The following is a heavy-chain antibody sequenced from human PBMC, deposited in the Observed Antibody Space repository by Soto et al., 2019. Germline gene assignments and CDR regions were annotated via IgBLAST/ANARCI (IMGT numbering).Heavy chain of an antibody. J-gene: IGHJ4*02. D-gene: IGHD3-3*01. CDR2: IYPSDSDT. CDR1: GYNFAGHW. Sequence: GESLKISCKGSGYNFAGHWIAWVRQMPGKGLELMGIIYPSDSDTRYRPSFQGQVTISADKSISSAYLQWSSLRASDTAMYYCARGGVSTRTFDYWGQGTPVTVSS. V-gene: IGHV5-51*01. CDR3: ARGGVSTRTFDY.